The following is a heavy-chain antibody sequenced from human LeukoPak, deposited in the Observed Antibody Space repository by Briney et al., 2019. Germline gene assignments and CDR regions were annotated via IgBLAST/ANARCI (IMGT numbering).Heavy chain of an antibody. D-gene: IGHD3-10*01. CDR2: ISPNGNNK. CDR1: GFPFNSYH. V-gene: IGHV3-30*04. J-gene: IGHJ4*02. Sequence: GSLRLSCAASGFPFNSYHIHWVRQAPGEGLEWVALISPNGNNKHYAGSVKGRFTLSRDNSKNTLNLQMNSLRVEDTALYYCARDYNGHWSVDYWGQGTLVTVSS. CDR3: ARDYNGHWSVDY.